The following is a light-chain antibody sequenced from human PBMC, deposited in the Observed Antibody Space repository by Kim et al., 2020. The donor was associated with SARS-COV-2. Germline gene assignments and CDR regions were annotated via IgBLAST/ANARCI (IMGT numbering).Light chain of an antibody. J-gene: IGKJ4*01. Sequence: DIQMTQSPSSLSASVGDRVTITCSSHNIYTYLNWYQQRPGKAPKLLIYATSTLQSGVPSRFSGSGSGTDFTLTIDSLQPEDFATYYCQQSFMTPYSFGGGTKVDIK. V-gene: IGKV1-39*01. CDR1: HNIYTY. CDR2: ATS. CDR3: QQSFMTPYS.